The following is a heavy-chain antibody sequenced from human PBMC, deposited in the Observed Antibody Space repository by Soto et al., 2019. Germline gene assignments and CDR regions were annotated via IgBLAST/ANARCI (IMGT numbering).Heavy chain of an antibody. CDR1: GFIFNTYG. J-gene: IGHJ4*02. CDR3: ATDLGELWPSVGGY. V-gene: IGHV3-33*01. D-gene: IGHD1-26*01. Sequence: ESGGGVVQPGRSLRLSCAASGFIFNTYGMHWVRQAPGKGLEWVAVIYYDGRNKYYADSVKGRFTISRDNSKNTLNLKMNSLRVEDTAVYYCATDLGELWPSVGGYWGQGTLVTVSS. CDR2: IYYDGRNK.